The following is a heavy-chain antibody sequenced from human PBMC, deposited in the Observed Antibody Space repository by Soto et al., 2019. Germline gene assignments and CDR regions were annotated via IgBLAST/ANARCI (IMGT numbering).Heavy chain of an antibody. CDR2: ISSSGSTI. Sequence: PGGSLRLSCAASGFTFSSYEMNWVRQAPGKGLEWVSYISSSGSTIYYADSVKGRFTISRDNAKNSLYLQMNSLRDEDTAVYYCARDSYYYDSSGYYYRYGMDVWGQGTTVTVSS. D-gene: IGHD3-22*01. CDR1: GFTFSSYE. CDR3: ARDSYYYDSSGYYYRYGMDV. V-gene: IGHV3-48*03. J-gene: IGHJ6*02.